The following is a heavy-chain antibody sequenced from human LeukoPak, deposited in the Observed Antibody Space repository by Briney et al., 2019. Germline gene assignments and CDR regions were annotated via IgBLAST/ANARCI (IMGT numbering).Heavy chain of an antibody. Sequence: ASETLSLTCTVSGGSISSSVSYWGWIRQPPGKGLEWIGTIYYSGSASYNPSLKSRVTVSVDTSKNQFSLKLNSVTAADTAVYYCARHTSGWYFDYWGQGTLATVSS. CDR1: GGSISSSVSY. CDR2: IYYSGSA. J-gene: IGHJ4*02. CDR3: ARHTSGWYFDY. D-gene: IGHD6-19*01. V-gene: IGHV4-39*01.